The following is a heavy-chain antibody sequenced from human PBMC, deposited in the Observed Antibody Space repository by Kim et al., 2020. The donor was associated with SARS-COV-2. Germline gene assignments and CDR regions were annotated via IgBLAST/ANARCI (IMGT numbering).Heavy chain of an antibody. V-gene: IGHV4-39*02. Sequence: SETLSLTCTVSGGSISSSSYYWGWIRQPPGKGLEWIGSIYYSGSTYYNPSLKSRVTISVDTSKNQFSLKLSSVTAADTAVYYCARDAPTKYDILTISNWFDPWGQGTLVTVSS. CDR1: GGSISSSSYY. CDR3: ARDAPTKYDILTISNWFDP. D-gene: IGHD3-9*01. J-gene: IGHJ5*02. CDR2: IYYSGST.